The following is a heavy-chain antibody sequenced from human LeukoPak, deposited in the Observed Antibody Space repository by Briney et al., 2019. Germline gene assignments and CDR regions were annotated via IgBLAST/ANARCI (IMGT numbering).Heavy chain of an antibody. CDR3: ARDRGYSSFDY. D-gene: IGHD4-23*01. J-gene: IGHJ4*02. Sequence: PGGSLRLSCAASGFTFSSYWMSWVRQAPVKGLEWVANINQDVSETNYVDSVKGRFTISRDNAKNSLYLQMTSLRVEDTAVYYCARDRGYSSFDYWGQGTLVTVSS. CDR2: INQDVSET. V-gene: IGHV3-7*01. CDR1: GFTFSSYW.